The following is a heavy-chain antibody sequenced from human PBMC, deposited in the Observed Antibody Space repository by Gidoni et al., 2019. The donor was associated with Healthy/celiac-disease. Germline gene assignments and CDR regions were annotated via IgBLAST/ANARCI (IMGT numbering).Heavy chain of an antibody. V-gene: IGHV1-3*01. Sequence: QVQLVQSGAEVKKPGASVKVSCKASGYTFTSYAMHWVRQAPGQRLEWMGWINAGNGNTKYSQKFQGRVTITRDTSASTAYMELSSLRSEDTAVYYCAHGGSGWPTFDYWGQGTLVTVSS. D-gene: IGHD6-19*01. CDR1: GYTFTSYA. CDR2: INAGNGNT. CDR3: AHGGSGWPTFDY. J-gene: IGHJ4*02.